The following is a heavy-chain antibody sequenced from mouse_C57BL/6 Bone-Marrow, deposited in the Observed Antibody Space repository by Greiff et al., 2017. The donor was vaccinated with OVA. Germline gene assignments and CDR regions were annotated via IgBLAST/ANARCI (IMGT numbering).Heavy chain of an antibody. CDR3: TKGPTVVPYGGDY. J-gene: IGHJ2*01. CDR1: GYTFTDYE. D-gene: IGHD1-1*01. Sequence: VQVVESGAELVRPGASVTLSCKASGYTFTDYEMHWVKQTPVHGLEWIGAIDPETGGTAYNQKFKGKAILTADKSSSTAYMELRSLTSEDSAVYYCTKGPTVVPYGGDYWGQGTTLTVSS. CDR2: IDPETGGT. V-gene: IGHV1-15*01.